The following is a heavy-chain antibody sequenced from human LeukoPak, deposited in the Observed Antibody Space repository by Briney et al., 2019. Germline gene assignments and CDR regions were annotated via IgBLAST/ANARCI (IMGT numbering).Heavy chain of an antibody. D-gene: IGHD2-15*01. CDR1: GFTFSSYV. V-gene: IGHV3-21*01. CDR2: ISSGSTYI. J-gene: IGHJ4*02. Sequence: GGSLRLSCAASGFTFSSYVMNWVRQAPGKGLEWVSSISSGSTYIYYADSVKGRFTISRDNAKNSLYLQMNSLRAEDTAVCYCARLGYCSGGSCSSFDYWGQGTLVTVSS. CDR3: ARLGYCSGGSCSSFDY.